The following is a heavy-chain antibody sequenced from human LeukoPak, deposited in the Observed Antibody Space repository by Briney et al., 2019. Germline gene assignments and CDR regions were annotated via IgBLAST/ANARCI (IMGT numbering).Heavy chain of an antibody. CDR2: IYTSGST. CDR3: ARGVPSGAYFDY. J-gene: IGHJ4*02. Sequence: SETLSLTCAVYGGSFSGYYWSWIRQPAGKGLEWIGRIYTSGSTNYNPSLKSRVTISVDTSKNQFSLKLSSVTAADTAVYYCARGVPSGAYFDYWGQGTLVTVSS. V-gene: IGHV4-59*10. D-gene: IGHD3-10*01. CDR1: GGSFSGYY.